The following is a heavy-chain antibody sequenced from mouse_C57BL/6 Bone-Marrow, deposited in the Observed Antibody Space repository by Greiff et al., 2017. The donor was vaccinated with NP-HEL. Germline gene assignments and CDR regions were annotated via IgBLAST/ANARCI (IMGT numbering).Heavy chain of an antibody. V-gene: IGHV1-61*01. D-gene: IGHD2-3*01. Sequence: VQLQQPGAELVRPGSSVKLSCKASGYTFTSYWMDWVKQRPGQGLEWIGNIYPSDSETHYNQKFKDKATLTVDKSSSTAYMQLSSLTSEDSAVYYCASGRWLLQYFDVWGTGTTVTVSS. J-gene: IGHJ1*03. CDR2: IYPSDSET. CDR1: GYTFTSYW. CDR3: ASGRWLLQYFDV.